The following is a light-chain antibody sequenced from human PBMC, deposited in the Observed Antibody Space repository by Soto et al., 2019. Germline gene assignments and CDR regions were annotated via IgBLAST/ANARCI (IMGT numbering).Light chain of an antibody. CDR3: QQYGSSSFT. CDR2: ATS. V-gene: IGKV3-20*01. Sequence: EIVLTQSPGTLSLSSGERATLSCRASQSVSSSYLAWYQQKPGQAPRLLVYATSSRATGIPDRFSGSGSGTDFTLTISRLEPEDSALYYCQQYGSSSFTFGQGTQLEIK. J-gene: IGKJ2*01. CDR1: QSVSSSY.